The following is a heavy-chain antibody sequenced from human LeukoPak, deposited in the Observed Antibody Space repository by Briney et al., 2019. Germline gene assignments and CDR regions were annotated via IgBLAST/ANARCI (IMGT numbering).Heavy chain of an antibody. Sequence: GGSLRLSCAMSGVTLTSTGMHWVRQAPGKGLEWVAFMHYDGRNVLYADSVKGRFTISTDNSKNMVYLQMSSLRAEDTAVYYCARDRSGYSGYDFFDYWGQGALVTVSS. CDR3: ARDRSGYSGYDFFDY. V-gene: IGHV3-30*02. J-gene: IGHJ4*02. CDR2: MHYDGRNV. D-gene: IGHD5-12*01. CDR1: GVTLTSTG.